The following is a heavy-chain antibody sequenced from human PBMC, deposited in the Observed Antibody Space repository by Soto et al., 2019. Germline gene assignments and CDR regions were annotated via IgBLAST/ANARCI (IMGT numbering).Heavy chain of an antibody. J-gene: IGHJ6*02. CDR2: IIPIFGTA. V-gene: IGHV1-69*13. CDR3: VRSHDFWSGHTLYYYYGMDV. CDR1: GGTFSSYA. Sequence: SVKVSCXASGGTFSSYAISWVRQAPGQGLEWMGGIIPIFGTANYAQKFQGRVTITADESTSTAYMELSSLRSEDTAVYYCVRSHDFWSGHTLYYYYGMDVWGQGTTVTVSS. D-gene: IGHD3-3*01.